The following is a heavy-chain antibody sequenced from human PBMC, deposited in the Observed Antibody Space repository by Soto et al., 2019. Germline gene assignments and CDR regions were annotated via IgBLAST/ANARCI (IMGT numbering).Heavy chain of an antibody. CDR2: VSPRFRTS. D-gene: IGHD3-10*01. CDR3: ARVLYYGSGSYSPYGMAV. Sequence: QVQLVQSGAEVKKPGSSLKVSCKTSGVSFNNNGIAWVRQAPGHGLEWMGGVSPRFRTSNYARKFRGRISITADASTGTVTMELSSLTSEDTAQYYCARVLYYGSGSYSPYGMAVWGQGTTVTVSS. CDR1: GVSFNNNG. V-gene: IGHV1-69*01. J-gene: IGHJ6*02.